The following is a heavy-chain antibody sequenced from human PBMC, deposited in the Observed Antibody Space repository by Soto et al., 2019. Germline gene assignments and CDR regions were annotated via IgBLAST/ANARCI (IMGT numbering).Heavy chain of an antibody. D-gene: IGHD4-4*01. Sequence: PGGSLRLSCAASGFTFSSYSMNWVRQAPGKGLEWVSSISSSSSYIYYADSVKGRFTISRDNAKNSLYLQMNSLRAEDTAVYYCARDHMTTVGKPPPYYYYGMDVWGQGTTVTLSS. V-gene: IGHV3-21*01. CDR1: GFTFSSYS. J-gene: IGHJ6*02. CDR3: ARDHMTTVGKPPPYYYYGMDV. CDR2: ISSSSSYI.